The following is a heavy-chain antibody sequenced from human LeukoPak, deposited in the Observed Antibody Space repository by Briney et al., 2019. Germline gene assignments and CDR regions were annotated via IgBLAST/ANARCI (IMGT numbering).Heavy chain of an antibody. V-gene: IGHV3-21*01. CDR1: GFTFISYS. CDR3: ARDPSDGEGGY. Sequence: PGGSLILSCVASGFTFISYSMNWVRQAPGKGLEWVSSISSSSSYIYYADSVKGRFTISRDNAKNSLYLQMNSLRAEDTAVYYCARDPSDGEGGYWGQGTLVTVSS. D-gene: IGHD4-17*01. CDR2: ISSSSSYI. J-gene: IGHJ4*02.